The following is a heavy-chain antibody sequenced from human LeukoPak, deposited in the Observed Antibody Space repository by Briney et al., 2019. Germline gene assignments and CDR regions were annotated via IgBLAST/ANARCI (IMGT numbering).Heavy chain of an antibody. J-gene: IGHJ4*02. CDR3: ARLVATTGRLYFDY. V-gene: IGHV3-48*01. Sequence: LPGGSLRLSCAASGFTFSSYSLNWVRQAPGKGLEWVSYIGGSGYPTHYAGSVKGRFTISRDNSKNTVYLQMNSLRAEDTAVFYCARLVATTGRLYFDYWGQGNLVTVSS. CDR1: GFTFSSYS. CDR2: IGGSGYPT. D-gene: IGHD1-1*01.